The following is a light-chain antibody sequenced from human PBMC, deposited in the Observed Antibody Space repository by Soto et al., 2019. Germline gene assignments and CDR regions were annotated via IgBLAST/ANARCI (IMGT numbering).Light chain of an antibody. V-gene: IGLV2-23*01. CDR3: CSYAGSSAVV. Sequence: QSALTQPASVSGSPGQSITISCTGTSSDVGSYNLVSWYQQHPGKAPKLMIYEGSKRPSGVPNRFSGSKSGNTASLTISGLQAEFEADYYCCSYAGSSAVVFGGGTKVTVL. CDR2: EGS. CDR1: SSDVGSYNL. J-gene: IGLJ2*01.